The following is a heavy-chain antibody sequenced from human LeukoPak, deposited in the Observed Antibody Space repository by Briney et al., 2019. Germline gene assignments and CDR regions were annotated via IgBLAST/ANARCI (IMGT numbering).Heavy chain of an antibody. Sequence: SETLSLTCAVYGGSFSGYYWSWIRQPPGKGLEWIGEINHSGSTNYNPSLKSRVTISVDTSKNQFSLKLSSVTAADTAVYYCARDSIAAAGIIYYYYYYYMDVWGKGTTVTVSS. J-gene: IGHJ6*03. D-gene: IGHD6-13*01. CDR3: ARDSIAAAGIIYYYYYYYMDV. V-gene: IGHV4-34*01. CDR2: INHSGST. CDR1: GGSFSGYY.